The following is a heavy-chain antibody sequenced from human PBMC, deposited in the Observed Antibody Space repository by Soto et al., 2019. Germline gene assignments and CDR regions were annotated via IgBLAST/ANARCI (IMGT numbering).Heavy chain of an antibody. CDR2: IISDGSTT. J-gene: IGHJ3*02. CDR1: GFTFSTYW. Sequence: EVQLVESGGGLVQRGGSLRLSCAASGFTFSTYWMHWVRQAPGKGLVWVSRIISDGSTTNDADSVKGRFTTSRDNVENMLYLQMNSLRAEDTAVYFCARAKGNSGAFDSWGQGTMVTVSS. D-gene: IGHD4-4*01. V-gene: IGHV3-74*01. CDR3: ARAKGNSGAFDS.